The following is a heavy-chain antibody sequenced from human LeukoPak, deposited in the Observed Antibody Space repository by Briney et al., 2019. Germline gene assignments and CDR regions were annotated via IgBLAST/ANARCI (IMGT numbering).Heavy chain of an antibody. J-gene: IGHJ4*02. D-gene: IGHD2-8*02. CDR3: ARRGVGYCSAGVCRGLIDY. CDR1: GGSFSGYY. CDR2: INHSGST. Sequence: SETLSLTCAVYGGSFSGYYWSWIRQPPGKGLEWIGEINHSGSTNYNPSLKSRVTISVDTSKNQFSLKLSSVTAADTAVYYCARRGVGYCSAGVCRGLIDYWGQGNLVTVSS. V-gene: IGHV4-34*01.